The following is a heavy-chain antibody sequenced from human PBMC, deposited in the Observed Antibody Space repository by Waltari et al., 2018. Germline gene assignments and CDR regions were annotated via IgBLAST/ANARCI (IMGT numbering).Heavy chain of an antibody. V-gene: IGHV3-23*01. CDR3: EVSSSSFGNY. CDR2: ISGSGDSV. Sequence: EVQLLQSGGDLVQPGGSLRLSLSALGFTFMNYAMDSVRQAPGEGLEWVSSISGSGDSVDSADSVKGRFTTSRDNSKNIMYLQMNSLRGEDTALYYCEVSSSSFGNYWGQGALVTVSS. CDR1: GFTFMNYA. D-gene: IGHD6-6*01. J-gene: IGHJ4*02.